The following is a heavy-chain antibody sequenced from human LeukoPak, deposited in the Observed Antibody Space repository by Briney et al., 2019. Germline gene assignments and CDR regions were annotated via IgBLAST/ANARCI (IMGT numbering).Heavy chain of an antibody. J-gene: IGHJ3*02. D-gene: IGHD4-23*01. Sequence: GSLRLSCAASGFTVSSNYVSWVRQAPGKGLEWVSVIYSGGSTYYADSVKGRFTISRDNSKNTLYLQMNSLRAEDTAVYYCARVVTQASDAFDIWGQGTMVTVSS. CDR2: IYSGGST. V-gene: IGHV3-66*01. CDR1: GFTVSSNY. CDR3: ARVVTQASDAFDI.